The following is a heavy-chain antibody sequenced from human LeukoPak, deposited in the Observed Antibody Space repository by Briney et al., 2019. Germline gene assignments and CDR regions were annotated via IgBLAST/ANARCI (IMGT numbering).Heavy chain of an antibody. CDR2: ISGSGGST. J-gene: IGHJ4*02. Sequence: PGGSLRLSCAASGFTFSSYAMSWVRQAPGKGLEWVSAISGSGGSTYYADSVKGRFTISRDNSKNTLYLQMKSLRAEDTAVYYCAKDVSYCSSTSCYVDYFDYWGQGTLVTVSS. V-gene: IGHV3-23*01. D-gene: IGHD2-2*01. CDR1: GFTFSSYA. CDR3: AKDVSYCSSTSCYVDYFDY.